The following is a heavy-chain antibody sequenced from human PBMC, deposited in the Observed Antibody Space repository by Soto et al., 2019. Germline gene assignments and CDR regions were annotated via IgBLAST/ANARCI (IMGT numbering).Heavy chain of an antibody. CDR3: ARVDSSGYYSPYFDY. D-gene: IGHD3-22*01. CDR2: IYYSGST. Sequence: PSETLSLTGTVSGGSISSGGYYWSWIRQHPGKGLEWIGYIYYSGSTYYNPSLKSRVTISVDTSKNQFSLKLSSVTAADTAVYYCARVDSSGYYSPYFDYWGQGTLVTVSS. CDR1: GGSISSGGYY. V-gene: IGHV4-31*03. J-gene: IGHJ4*02.